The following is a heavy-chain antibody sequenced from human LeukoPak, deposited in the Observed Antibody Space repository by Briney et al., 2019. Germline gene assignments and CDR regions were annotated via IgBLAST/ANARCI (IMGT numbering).Heavy chain of an antibody. CDR3: ARAGPNNWFDP. CDR2: MYYSGST. Sequence: SETLSLTCTVSGGSVGSTRHYWGWIRQPPGKGLEWIGNMYYSGSTYYNPSLRSRVTTSVDTTKNQFSLKLSSVTAADTAVYYCARAGPNNWFDPWGQGTLVTVSS. V-gene: IGHV4-39*01. J-gene: IGHJ5*02. CDR1: GGSVGSTRHY. D-gene: IGHD1-7*01.